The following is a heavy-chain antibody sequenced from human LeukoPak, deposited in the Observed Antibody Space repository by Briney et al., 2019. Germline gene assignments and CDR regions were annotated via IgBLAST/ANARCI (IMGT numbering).Heavy chain of an antibody. CDR3: ARMETSNYYDSSGWSDY. CDR2: INPSGGST. CDR1: GYTFTGYY. D-gene: IGHD3-22*01. Sequence: ASVKVSCKASGYTFTGYYMHWVRQAPGQGLEWMGIINPSGGSTSYAQKLQGRVTMTTDTSTSTAYMELRSLRSDDTAVYYCARMETSNYYDSSGWSDYWGQGTLVTVSS. J-gene: IGHJ4*02. V-gene: IGHV1-46*01.